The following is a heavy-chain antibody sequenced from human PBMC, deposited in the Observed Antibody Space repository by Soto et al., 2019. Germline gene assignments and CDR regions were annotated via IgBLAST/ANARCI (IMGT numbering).Heavy chain of an antibody. J-gene: IGHJ4*02. Sequence: GGSLRLSCVASGFRFSSYAMSWVRQAPGEGLEWVSVISGRDGSTYYADFVKGRFTISRDDSRNTLYLQMHSLRAEDTAVYYCARDRERDAWYEDYWGQGTLVTVSS. CDR1: GFRFSSYA. V-gene: IGHV3-23*01. CDR3: ARDRERDAWYEDY. CDR2: ISGRDGST. D-gene: IGHD6-13*01.